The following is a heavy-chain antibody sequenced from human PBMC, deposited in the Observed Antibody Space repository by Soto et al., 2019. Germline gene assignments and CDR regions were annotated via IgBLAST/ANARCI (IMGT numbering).Heavy chain of an antibody. CDR1: GGVFRNYA. V-gene: IGHV1-69*01. D-gene: IGHD1-26*01. CDR2: IIPVFGTA. Sequence: QVQLVQSGAEVKKPGSSVKVSCKASGGVFRNYAINWVRQAPGQGLEWMGGIIPVFGTADYPQKFRGRVTITADESTTTAYMELTSLKTEDTAVYFCARDRWGSYAFDPWGQGTLVTVAS. CDR3: ARDRWGSYAFDP. J-gene: IGHJ5*02.